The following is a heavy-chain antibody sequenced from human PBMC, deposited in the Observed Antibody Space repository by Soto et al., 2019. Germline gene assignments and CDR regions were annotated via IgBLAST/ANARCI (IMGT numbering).Heavy chain of an antibody. CDR1: GFTVSSNY. Sequence: GGSLRLSCAASGFTVSSNYMSWVRQAPGKGLEWVSVIYSGGSTYYADSGKGRFTISRDNSKNTLYLQMNSLRAEDTAVYYCRGYAMVRGVIEEFDYWGQGTLVTVSS. J-gene: IGHJ4*02. CDR3: RGYAMVRGVIEEFDY. CDR2: IYSGGST. D-gene: IGHD3-10*01. V-gene: IGHV3-66*01.